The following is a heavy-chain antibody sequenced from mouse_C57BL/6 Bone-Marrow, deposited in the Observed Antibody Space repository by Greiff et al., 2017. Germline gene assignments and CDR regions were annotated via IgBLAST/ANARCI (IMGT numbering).Heavy chain of an antibody. CDR1: GFTFSDFY. Sequence: EVMLVESGGGLVQSGRSLRLSCATSGFTFSDFYMEWVRQAPGKGLEWIAASRNKANDYTTEYSASVKGRFIVSRDTSQSILYLQMNALRAEDTAIYYCARDEGYDGAWFAYWGQGTLVTVSA. CDR3: ARDEGYDGAWFAY. J-gene: IGHJ3*01. D-gene: IGHD2-2*01. CDR2: SRNKANDYTT. V-gene: IGHV7-1*01.